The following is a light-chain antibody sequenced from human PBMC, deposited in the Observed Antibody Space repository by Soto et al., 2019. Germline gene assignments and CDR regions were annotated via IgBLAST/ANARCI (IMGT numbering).Light chain of an antibody. CDR1: QSVGSN. Sequence: EIVITQSPATLSVSPGERATLPCRASQSVGSNLAWYQQTPGQAPRLLIYDASNRETGIRARFSGSGAGTDCTRTISRLEPEDVAVDYCQQYGSSPRTFGQGTKVDI. V-gene: IGKV3-20*01. J-gene: IGKJ1*01. CDR3: QQYGSSPRT. CDR2: DAS.